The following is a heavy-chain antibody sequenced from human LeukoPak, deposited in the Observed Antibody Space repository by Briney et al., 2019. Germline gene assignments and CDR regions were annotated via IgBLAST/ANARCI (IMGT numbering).Heavy chain of an antibody. CDR3: ARGHYGSGSYYNYYYYYMDV. V-gene: IGHV3-11*04. Sequence: PGGSLRLSCAASGFTVSSNYMSWVRQAPGKGLEWVSYITNSGSTIYYADSVKGRFTISRDNAKNSLYLQMNSLRAEDTAVYYCARGHYGSGSYYNYYYYYMDVWGKGTTVTISS. J-gene: IGHJ6*03. CDR1: GFTVSSNY. CDR2: ITNSGSTI. D-gene: IGHD3-10*01.